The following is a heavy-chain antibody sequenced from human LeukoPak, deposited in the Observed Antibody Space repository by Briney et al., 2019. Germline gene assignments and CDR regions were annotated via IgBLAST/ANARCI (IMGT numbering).Heavy chain of an antibody. V-gene: IGHV3-21*01. CDR2: MSTTGKYI. Sequence: GGSLRLSCIASGFDFNNYNLNWVRQAQGKGLEWVASMSTTGKYIYYADSVKGRFTISRDNSKNTLYLQMNSLRAEDTAVYYCARATTDDAFDIWGQGTMVTVSS. CDR1: GFDFNNYN. D-gene: IGHD1-1*01. J-gene: IGHJ3*02. CDR3: ARATTDDAFDI.